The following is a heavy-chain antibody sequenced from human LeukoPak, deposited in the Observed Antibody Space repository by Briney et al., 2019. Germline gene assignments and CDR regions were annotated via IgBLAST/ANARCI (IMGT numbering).Heavy chain of an antibody. Sequence: PSETLSLTCAVYGGSFSGYYWSWIRQPPGKGLEWIGEINHSGSTNYNPSLKSRVTISVDTSKNQFSLKLSSVTAADTAAYYCARGGYDFWSGDWFDPWGQGTLVTVSS. CDR3: ARGGYDFWSGDWFDP. D-gene: IGHD3-3*01. CDR2: INHSGST. V-gene: IGHV4-34*01. CDR1: GGSFSGYY. J-gene: IGHJ5*02.